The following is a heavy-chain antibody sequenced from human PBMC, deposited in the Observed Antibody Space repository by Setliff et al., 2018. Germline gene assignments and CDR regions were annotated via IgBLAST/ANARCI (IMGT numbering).Heavy chain of an antibody. D-gene: IGHD5-18*01. Sequence: ASVKVSCKASGYTFNNYGITWVRQAPGQGLEWMGWINNYSFKTTYPQKFLDRVTVTTDTSATTAYMELKNLRSDDTAVYYCARGSYGLTEHYWGQGTLVTVSS. CDR1: GYTFNNYG. CDR3: ARGSYGLTEHY. CDR2: INNYSFKT. V-gene: IGHV1-18*01. J-gene: IGHJ4*02.